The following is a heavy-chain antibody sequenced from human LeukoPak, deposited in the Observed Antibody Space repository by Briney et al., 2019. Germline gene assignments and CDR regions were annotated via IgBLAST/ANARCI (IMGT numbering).Heavy chain of an antibody. Sequence: SVKVSCKASGGTFSSYAISWVRQAPGQGLEWMGGIIPIFGTANYAQKFQGRVTITADESTSTAYVELSSLRSEDTAVYYCARGDGYYKYYFDYWGQGTLVTVSS. D-gene: IGHD5-24*01. J-gene: IGHJ4*02. CDR2: IIPIFGTA. CDR1: GGTFSSYA. V-gene: IGHV1-69*13. CDR3: ARGDGYYKYYFDY.